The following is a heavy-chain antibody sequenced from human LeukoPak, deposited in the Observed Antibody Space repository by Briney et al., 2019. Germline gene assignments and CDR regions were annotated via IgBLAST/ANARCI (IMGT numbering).Heavy chain of an antibody. Sequence: GESLKISCKGFGYNFPTYWIGWVRQMPGKGLERMGIIYPGDSDTRYSPSFQGQVTISVDKSISTAYLQWSSLKASDTAMYYCARRFTYYYDTSASYYADYWGQGTLVTVSS. V-gene: IGHV5-51*01. J-gene: IGHJ4*02. CDR1: GYNFPTYW. CDR3: ARRFTYYYDTSASYYADY. CDR2: IYPGDSDT. D-gene: IGHD3-22*01.